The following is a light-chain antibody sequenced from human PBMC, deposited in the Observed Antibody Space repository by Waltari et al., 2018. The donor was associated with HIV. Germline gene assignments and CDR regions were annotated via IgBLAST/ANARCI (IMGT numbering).Light chain of an antibody. CDR2: DVN. Sequence: QSALTQPASESGSPAQSITISCPGAGRDVRDSKYVSWFQQYPGKAPKLIIYDVNKRPSGVSNRFSGSKSGNTASLTISGLQAEDEADYYCCSYAGSSTFGFYVFGTGTKVTVL. CDR1: GRDVRDSKY. V-gene: IGLV2-23*02. CDR3: CSYAGSSTFGFYV. J-gene: IGLJ1*01.